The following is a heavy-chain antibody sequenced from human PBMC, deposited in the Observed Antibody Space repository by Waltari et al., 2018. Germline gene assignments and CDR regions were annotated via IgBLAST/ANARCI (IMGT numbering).Heavy chain of an antibody. J-gene: IGHJ4*02. V-gene: IGHV1-69-2*01. CDR2: IDPEDGET. CDR1: GYTFMHYF. D-gene: IGHD3-10*01. CDR3: APLPGGSGQTFDY. Sequence: EVELVQSGAEVKKPGATVNISCKASGYTFMHYFMHWVQQAPGKGLEWMGRIDPEDGETVYSEKFQGRVTITADTSTDTAYMELSSLTSGDTAVYYCAPLPGGSGQTFDYWGQGTLVTVS.